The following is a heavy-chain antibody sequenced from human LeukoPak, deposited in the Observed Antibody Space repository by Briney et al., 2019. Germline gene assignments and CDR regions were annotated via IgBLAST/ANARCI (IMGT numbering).Heavy chain of an antibody. CDR1: GGSISSYY. CDR2: IYYSGST. Sequence: SETLSLTCTVSGGSISSYYWSWIRQPPGKGLEWIGYIYYSGSTNYNPSLKSRVTISVDTSKNQFSLKLSSVTAADTAVYYCARGGPTGCFDLWGRGTLVTVSS. J-gene: IGHJ2*01. CDR3: ARGGPTGCFDL. V-gene: IGHV4-59*01.